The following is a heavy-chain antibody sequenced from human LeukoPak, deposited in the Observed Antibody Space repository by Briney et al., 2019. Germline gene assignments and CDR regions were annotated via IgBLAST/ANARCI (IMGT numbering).Heavy chain of an antibody. V-gene: IGHV3-33*01. Sequence: PGRSLRLSCAASGFTFSSYGMHWVRQAAGKGLEWVAVIWYDGSNKYYADSVKGRFTISRDNSKNTLYLQMNSLRAEDTAVYYCARDLPDSSGWSDYWGQGTLVTVSS. CDR2: IWYDGSNK. CDR1: GFTFSSYG. D-gene: IGHD6-19*01. CDR3: ARDLPDSSGWSDY. J-gene: IGHJ4*02.